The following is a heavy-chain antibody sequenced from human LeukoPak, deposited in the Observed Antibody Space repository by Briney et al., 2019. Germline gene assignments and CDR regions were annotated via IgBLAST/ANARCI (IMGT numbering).Heavy chain of an antibody. J-gene: IGHJ4*02. CDR1: GFTFSSYA. CDR2: ISGSGGST. CDR3: AKSTGKNWNYGGGDY. V-gene: IGHV3-23*01. Sequence: GGSLRLSCAASGFTFSSYAMSWVRQAPGKGLEWVSAISGSGGSTYYADSVKGRFTISRDNSKNTLYLQMNSLRAEDTAVYYCAKSTGKNWNYGGGDYWGQGTLVTVSS. D-gene: IGHD1-7*01.